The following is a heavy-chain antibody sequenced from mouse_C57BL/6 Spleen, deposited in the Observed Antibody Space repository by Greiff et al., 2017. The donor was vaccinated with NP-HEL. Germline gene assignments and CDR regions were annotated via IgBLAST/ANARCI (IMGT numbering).Heavy chain of an antibody. CDR2: INPTNGGT. CDR3: ASPPFCYDYAVFAY. Sequence: EVQLQESGPELVKPGASVKMSCKASGYTFTDYNMHWVKQSHGKSLEWIGNINPTNGGTSYPQKFKGKATLTVNKSSSTAYMERRSLTSEDSAVYYCASPPFCYDYAVFAYWGQGTLVTVSA. CDR1: GYTFTDYN. D-gene: IGHD2-4*01. V-gene: IGHV1-22*01. J-gene: IGHJ3*01.